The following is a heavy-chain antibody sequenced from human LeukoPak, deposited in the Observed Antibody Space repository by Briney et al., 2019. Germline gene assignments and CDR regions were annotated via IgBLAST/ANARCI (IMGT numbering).Heavy chain of an antibody. CDR2: IYPGDSDT. Sequence: GESLKISCKGSGYSFTSYWIGWVRHMPGKGLEWMGIIYPGDSDTRYSPSFQGQVTISADKSISTADQQWSSLKASDTAMYYCARKGGKNFDWFNYWGQGTLVTVSS. J-gene: IGHJ4*02. D-gene: IGHD3-9*01. CDR1: GYSFTSYW. CDR3: ARKGGKNFDWFNY. V-gene: IGHV5-51*01.